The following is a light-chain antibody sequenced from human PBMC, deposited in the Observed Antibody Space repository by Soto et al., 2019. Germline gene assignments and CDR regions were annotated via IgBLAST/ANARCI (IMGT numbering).Light chain of an antibody. V-gene: IGLV2-14*01. CDR1: SSDVGNYNY. J-gene: IGLJ1*01. Sequence: QSALTQPASVSGSPGQSITISCTGTSSDVGNYNYVSWYQQHPGKAPKLMISEVSNRPSGVSNRFSGSKSGNTASLPISGLQAEDEADYYCSSYTTSSTRVFGTGTKLTVL. CDR2: EVS. CDR3: SSYTTSSTRV.